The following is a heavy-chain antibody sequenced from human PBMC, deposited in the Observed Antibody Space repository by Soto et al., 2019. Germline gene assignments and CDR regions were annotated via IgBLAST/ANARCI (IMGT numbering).Heavy chain of an antibody. CDR2: ISGSGGST. D-gene: IGHD3-22*01. CDR1: GFPLSIYT. Sequence: PKGSLRLTCAASGFPLSIYTMSWVRKAPGKGLEWVSAISGSGGSTHYADSVKGRLTVSRDNSKNTLHLHINSLRAEDTAVYYCAKGQNYRDSCGYSYLEEWGQGT. CDR3: AKGQNYRDSCGYSYLEE. V-gene: IGHV3-23*01. J-gene: IGHJ4*02.